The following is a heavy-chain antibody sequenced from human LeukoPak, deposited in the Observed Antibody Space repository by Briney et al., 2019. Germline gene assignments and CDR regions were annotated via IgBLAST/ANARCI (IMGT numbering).Heavy chain of an antibody. D-gene: IGHD3-10*01. V-gene: IGHV1-8*01. J-gene: IGHJ4*02. Sequence: ASVKVSCKASGYTLTSYDINWVRQATGQGLEWMGWMNPNSGNTGYAQKFQGRVTMTRNTSISTAYMELSSLRSEDTAVYYCARVGRWFGELYIDYWGQGTLVTVSS. CDR2: MNPNSGNT. CDR1: GYTLTSYD. CDR3: ARVGRWFGELYIDY.